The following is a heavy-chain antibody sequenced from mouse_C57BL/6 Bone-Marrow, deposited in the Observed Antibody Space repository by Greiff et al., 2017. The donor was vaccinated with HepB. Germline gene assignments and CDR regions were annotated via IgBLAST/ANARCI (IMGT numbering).Heavy chain of an antibody. D-gene: IGHD2-2*01. J-gene: IGHJ2*01. Sequence: EVKLMESGGGLVKPGGSLKLSCAASGFTFSDYGMHWVRQAPEKGLEWVAYISSGSSTTYYADTVKGRFTISRDNAKNTLFLQMTSLRSEDTAMYYCARYGYAGRYYFDYWGQGTTLTVSS. CDR3: ARYGYAGRYYFDY. CDR1: GFTFSDYG. CDR2: ISSGSSTT. V-gene: IGHV5-17*01.